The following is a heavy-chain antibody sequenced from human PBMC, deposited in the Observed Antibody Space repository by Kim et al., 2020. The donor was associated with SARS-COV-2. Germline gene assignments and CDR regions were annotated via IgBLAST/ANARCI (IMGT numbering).Heavy chain of an antibody. CDR2: INHSGST. V-gene: IGHV4-34*01. CDR1: GGSFSGYY. Sequence: SETLSLTCAVYGGSFSGYYWSWIRQPPGKGLEWIGEINHSGSTNYNPSLKSRVTISVDTSKNQFSLKLSSVTAADTAGYYCARGTGYSSSWYGARNWFDP. D-gene: IGHD6-13*01. J-gene: IGHJ5*02. CDR3: ARGTGYSSSWYGARNWFDP.